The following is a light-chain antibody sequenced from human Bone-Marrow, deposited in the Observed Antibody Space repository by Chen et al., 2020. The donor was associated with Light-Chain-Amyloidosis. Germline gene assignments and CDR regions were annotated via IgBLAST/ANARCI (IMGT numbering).Light chain of an antibody. Sequence: EIVLTQSPATLSLSPGERATLSCRASQSVSSYLAWYQQKLGQAPRLLIYDASNRATGIPARFSGSGSGTEFTLTISSLQSEDFAVYYCQQYNNWPLTFGGGTKVEI. V-gene: IGKV3-11*01. CDR1: QSVSSY. CDR2: DAS. J-gene: IGKJ4*01. CDR3: QQYNNWPLT.